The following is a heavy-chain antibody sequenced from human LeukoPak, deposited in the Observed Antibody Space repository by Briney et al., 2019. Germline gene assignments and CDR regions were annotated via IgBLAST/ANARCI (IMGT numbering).Heavy chain of an antibody. Sequence: ASETLSLTCTVSGGSISSYYWSWIRQPPGKGLEWIGYIYYSGSTNCNPSLKSRVTISVDTSKNQFSLKLSSVTAADTAVYYCARDVGIAAAGPDAFDIWGQGTMVTVSS. D-gene: IGHD6-13*01. CDR1: GGSISSYY. V-gene: IGHV4-59*12. J-gene: IGHJ3*02. CDR2: IYYSGST. CDR3: ARDVGIAAAGPDAFDI.